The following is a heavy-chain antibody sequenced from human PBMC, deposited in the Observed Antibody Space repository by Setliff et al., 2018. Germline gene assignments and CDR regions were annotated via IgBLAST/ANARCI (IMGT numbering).Heavy chain of an antibody. D-gene: IGHD5-18*01. V-gene: IGHV3-64*04. Sequence: PGGSLRLSCAASGFTFSDYAMHWVRRAPGKGLEYVSAISSNGGSTHYADSVKGRSTISRDNSENTLYLQMDSLRVEDTAVYYCARHSSDYYIDVWGKGTTVTVSS. J-gene: IGHJ6*03. CDR3: ARHSSDYYIDV. CDR1: GFTFSDYA. CDR2: ISSNGGST.